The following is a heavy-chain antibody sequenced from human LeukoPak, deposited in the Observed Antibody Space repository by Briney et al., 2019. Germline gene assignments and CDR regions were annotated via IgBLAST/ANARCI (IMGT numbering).Heavy chain of an antibody. V-gene: IGHV3-23*01. J-gene: IGHJ6*02. Sequence: GGSLRLSCAASGFNFRAFAINWVRQAPGKGLEWVSGIGSDTTTHYAESVKGRFAISRDNAKNTLYLHMNSVRAEDTALYYCAKDLHYWVAMDVWGQGTTVTVS. CDR2: IGSDTTT. CDR1: GFNFRAFA. CDR3: AKDLHYWVAMDV. D-gene: IGHD2-15*01.